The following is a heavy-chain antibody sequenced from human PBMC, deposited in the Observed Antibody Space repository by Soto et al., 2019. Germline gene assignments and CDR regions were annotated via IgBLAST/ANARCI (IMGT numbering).Heavy chain of an antibody. Sequence: QVQLVQSGAEVKKPGASVKVSCKASGYTFTSYAMHWVRQAPGQRLEWMGWINAGNGNTKYSQKFQDRVTITRDTTASRANSELTGARSEDRGVFYCARAYDYGDSGCCGYWGEETLVTVS. CDR1: GYTFTSYA. CDR3: ARAYDYGDSGCCGY. V-gene: IGHV1-3*01. CDR2: INAGNGNT. J-gene: IGHJ4*02. D-gene: IGHD4-17*01.